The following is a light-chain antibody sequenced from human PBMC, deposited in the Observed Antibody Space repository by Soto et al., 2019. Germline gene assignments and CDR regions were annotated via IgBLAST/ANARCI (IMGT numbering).Light chain of an antibody. CDR2: EVT. CDR3: SSFASSNTWV. CDR1: SSDVGAYNY. V-gene: IGLV2-8*01. Sequence: QSALTQPPSASGSPGQSVTISCTGPSSDVGAYNYVSWYQQHAGKAPKLVIYEVTKRPSGVPDRLSGSKSANTASLSVSGLQAEDEADYYCSSFASSNTWVFGGGTKLTVL. J-gene: IGLJ3*02.